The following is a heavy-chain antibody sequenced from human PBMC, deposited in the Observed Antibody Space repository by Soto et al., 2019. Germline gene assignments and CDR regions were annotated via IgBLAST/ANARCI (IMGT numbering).Heavy chain of an antibody. V-gene: IGHV3-23*01. Sequence: GGSLRLSCAASGFTFSSYAMSWVRQAPGKGLEWVSAISGSGGSTYYADSVKGRFTISRDNSKNTLYLQMNSLRAEDTTVYYCAKHRTGSRITIFGVAHDAFDIWGQGTMVTVSS. CDR1: GFTFSSYA. CDR3: AKHRTGSRITIFGVAHDAFDI. D-gene: IGHD3-3*01. CDR2: ISGSGGST. J-gene: IGHJ3*02.